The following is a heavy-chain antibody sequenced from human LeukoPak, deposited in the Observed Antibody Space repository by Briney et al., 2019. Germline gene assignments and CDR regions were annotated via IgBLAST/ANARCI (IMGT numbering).Heavy chain of an antibody. D-gene: IGHD6-6*01. J-gene: IGHJ4*02. Sequence: PSGTLSLTCTVSGGSISSNNHYWGWVRQAPGKGLEYVSAISSNGGSTSYANSVKGRFTISRDSSKNTLYLQMGSLRAEDMAVYYCAREASIVVRCSDYWGQGTLVTVSS. V-gene: IGHV3-64*01. CDR3: AREASIVVRCSDY. CDR1: GGSISSNNH. CDR2: ISSNGGST.